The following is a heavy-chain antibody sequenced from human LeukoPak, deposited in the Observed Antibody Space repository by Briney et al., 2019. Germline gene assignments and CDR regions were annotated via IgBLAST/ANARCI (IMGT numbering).Heavy chain of an antibody. Sequence: ASVKVSCKASGYTFTSYDINWVRQATGQGLEWMGWMNPNSGNTGYAQKFQGRVTMTRNTSISTAYMELSSLRAEDTAVYYCARVIRIDYGALLGRGAFDIWGQGTMVTVSS. CDR2: MNPNSGNT. CDR1: GYTFTSYD. D-gene: IGHD4-17*01. CDR3: ARVIRIDYGALLGRGAFDI. J-gene: IGHJ3*02. V-gene: IGHV1-8*01.